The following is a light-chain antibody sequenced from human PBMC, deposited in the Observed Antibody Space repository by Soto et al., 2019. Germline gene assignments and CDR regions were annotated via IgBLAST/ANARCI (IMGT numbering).Light chain of an antibody. Sequence: QSVLTQPPSVSGAPRQRVTISCSGSRSNIGNNAVNWYQQFPGRAPKLLIYYDDLLPSGVSDRFSGSKSGTSASLANSGLQSEDEADYYCATWDDSLNGQVFGGGTKLTVL. V-gene: IGLV1-36*01. CDR1: RSNIGNNA. CDR3: ATWDDSLNGQV. CDR2: YDD. J-gene: IGLJ2*01.